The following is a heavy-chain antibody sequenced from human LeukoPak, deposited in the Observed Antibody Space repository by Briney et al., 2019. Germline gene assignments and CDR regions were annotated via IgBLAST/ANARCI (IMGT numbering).Heavy chain of an antibody. CDR2: IYYSGST. CDR1: GGSISSSSYY. V-gene: IGHV4-39*07. Sequence: SETLSLTCTVSGGSISSSSYYWGWIRQPPGKGLEWIGSIYYSGSTYYNPSLKSRVTISVDTSKNQFSLKLSSVTAADTAVYYCARAGGYYYGSGSYNFDYWGQGTLVTVSS. J-gene: IGHJ4*02. D-gene: IGHD3-10*01. CDR3: ARAGGYYYGSGSYNFDY.